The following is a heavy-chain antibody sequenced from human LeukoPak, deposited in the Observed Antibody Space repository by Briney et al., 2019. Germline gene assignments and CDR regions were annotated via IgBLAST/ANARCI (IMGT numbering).Heavy chain of an antibody. CDR2: INPSGGST. CDR1: GYTFTSYY. CDR3: ARDLKTVRGGPSGRLRTAGAFDI. D-gene: IGHD3-10*01. J-gene: IGHJ3*02. V-gene: IGHV1-46*01. Sequence: GASVKVSCKASGYTFTSYYMHWVRQAPGQGLEWMGIINPSGGSTSYAQKFQGRVTMTRDTSTSTVYMELSSLRSEDTAVYYCARDLKTVRGGPSGRLRTAGAFDIWGQGTMVTVSS.